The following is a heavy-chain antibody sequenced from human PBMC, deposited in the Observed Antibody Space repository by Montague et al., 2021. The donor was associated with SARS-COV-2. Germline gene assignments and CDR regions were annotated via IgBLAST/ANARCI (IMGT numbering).Heavy chain of an antibody. Sequence: SETLSLTCTVSGDSINGSYWSWIRQPPGKGFEWIGDIYYRGSTNYNPSLKTRVTISVDPSKNQFSLKLSSVTAADTAVYYCAREDRWSCFDPWDQGTLVIVSS. J-gene: IGHJ5*02. CDR1: GDSINGSY. D-gene: IGHD5-24*01. V-gene: IGHV4-59*01. CDR2: IYYRGST. CDR3: AREDRWSCFDP.